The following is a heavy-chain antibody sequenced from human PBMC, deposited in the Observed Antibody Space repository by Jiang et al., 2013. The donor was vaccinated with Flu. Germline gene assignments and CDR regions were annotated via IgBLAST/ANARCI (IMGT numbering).Heavy chain of an antibody. V-gene: IGHV5-51*03. D-gene: IGHD1-7*01. CDR1: GYGFTNYW. J-gene: IGHJ6*02. Sequence: GAEVKKPGESLKISCKDSGYGFTNYWFGWVRQMPGKGLEWMGIIYAGDSNTKYSPSFQGQVTISADTSISTAYLQWSGLKASDTAMYYCTRALNGNYRWDVWGQGTTVTVSS. CDR2: IYAGDSNT. CDR3: TRALNGNYRWDV.